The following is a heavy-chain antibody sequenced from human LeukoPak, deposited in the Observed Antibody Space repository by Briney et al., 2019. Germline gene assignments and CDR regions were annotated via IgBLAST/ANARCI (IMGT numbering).Heavy chain of an antibody. J-gene: IGHJ4*02. CDR3: ARYDFWSEYRHYFDY. D-gene: IGHD3-3*01. Sequence: GGSLRLSCAASGFTFDDYGMSWVRQAPGKGLEWVSGINWNGGSTGYADSVKGRFTITRDNAKNSLYLQMNSLRAEDTALYYCARYDFWSEYRHYFDYWGQGTLVTVSS. V-gene: IGHV3-20*04. CDR2: INWNGGST. CDR1: GFTFDDYG.